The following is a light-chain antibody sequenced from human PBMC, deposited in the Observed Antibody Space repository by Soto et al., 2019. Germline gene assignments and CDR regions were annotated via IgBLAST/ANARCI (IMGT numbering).Light chain of an antibody. Sequence: DIVMTQSPLSLPVTPGEPASISCRSSQSLLHSNGYNYLDWYLQKLGQSPQLLIYLGSNRASGVPDRFSGSGSGTDFTLKISRVEAEDVGVYYCMQALQTPRFGQGTKVDIK. V-gene: IGKV2-28*01. CDR2: LGS. CDR3: MQALQTPR. CDR1: QSLLHSNGYNY. J-gene: IGKJ1*01.